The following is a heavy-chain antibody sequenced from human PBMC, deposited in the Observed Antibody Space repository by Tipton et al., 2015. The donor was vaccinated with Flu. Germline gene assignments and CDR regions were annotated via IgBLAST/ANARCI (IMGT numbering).Heavy chain of an antibody. J-gene: IGHJ3*02. CDR2: IVRSGTST. Sequence: SLRLSCTASGITFSSYAMSWVRQAPGKGLEWVSTIVRSGTSTYYADSVKGRFSISRDNSKNTLYLQMNSLRAEDTAVYYCARAPEWLSYGFDIWGQGTMVTVSS. D-gene: IGHD3-3*01. V-gene: IGHV3-23*01. CDR3: ARAPEWLSYGFDI. CDR1: GITFSSYA.